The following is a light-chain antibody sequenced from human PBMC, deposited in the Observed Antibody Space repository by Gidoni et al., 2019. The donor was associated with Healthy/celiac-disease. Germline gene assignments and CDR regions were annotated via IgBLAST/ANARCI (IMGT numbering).Light chain of an antibody. Sequence: DIVMTQSPLSLRVTPGEPASISCRSSQSLLHSNGYNLLDWYLQKPGQSPQLLIYLGSNRASGVPNRFSGSGSGTDFTLKISRVEAEDVGVYYCMQALQTPPTFGQGTKVEIK. CDR2: LGS. CDR3: MQALQTPPT. CDR1: QSLLHSNGYNL. V-gene: IGKV2-28*01. J-gene: IGKJ1*01.